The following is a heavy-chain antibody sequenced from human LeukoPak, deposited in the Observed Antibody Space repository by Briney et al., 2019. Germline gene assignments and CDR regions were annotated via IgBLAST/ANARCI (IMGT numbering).Heavy chain of an antibody. Sequence: PGRSLILSCAASGFTFSHYGMHWVRQAPGRGLEWVAVIWNDGSNKYYADSVKGRFTISRDNSKNTLYLQMNSLRAEDTAVYYCAKDAQRGFDYSNSLDYWGQGTLVTVSS. V-gene: IGHV3-33*06. CDR3: AKDAQRGFDYSNSLDY. CDR2: IWNDGSNK. J-gene: IGHJ4*02. D-gene: IGHD4-11*01. CDR1: GFTFSHYG.